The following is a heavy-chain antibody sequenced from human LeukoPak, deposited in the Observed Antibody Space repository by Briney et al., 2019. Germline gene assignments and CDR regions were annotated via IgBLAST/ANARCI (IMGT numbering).Heavy chain of an antibody. Sequence: GGSLRLSCAVSGFTVSGDYMSWVRQAPGKGLEWVASISSDSSYIDYADSVKGRFTISRDNAKNSLFLKTDTLRGDDTGIYYCARDPNVLGITPYYFDFWGQGTLVTVSS. D-gene: IGHD3-10*02. CDR1: GFTVSGDY. CDR3: ARDPNVLGITPYYFDF. J-gene: IGHJ4*02. V-gene: IGHV3-21*01. CDR2: ISSDSSYI.